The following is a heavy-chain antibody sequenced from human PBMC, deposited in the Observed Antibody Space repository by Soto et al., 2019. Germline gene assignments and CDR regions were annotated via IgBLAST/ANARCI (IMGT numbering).Heavy chain of an antibody. J-gene: IGHJ4*02. CDR3: ARETYYYDSSGYYFFDY. D-gene: IGHD3-22*01. CDR2: INAGNGNT. Sequence: GASVKVSFKASVYTFTSYAIHWVRQAPGQRLEWMGWINAGNGNTKYSQKFQGRVTITRDTSASTAYMELSSLRSEDTAVYYCARETYYYDSSGYYFFDYWGQGTLVTVSS. V-gene: IGHV1-3*01. CDR1: VYTFTSYA.